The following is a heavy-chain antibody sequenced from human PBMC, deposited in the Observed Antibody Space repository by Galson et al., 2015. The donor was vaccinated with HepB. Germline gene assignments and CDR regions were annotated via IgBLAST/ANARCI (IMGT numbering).Heavy chain of an antibody. CDR3: GTDLNNPVAY. D-gene: IGHD1/OR15-1a*01. CDR2: IKQDGSEK. CDR1: GFTFSSYW. V-gene: IGHV3-7*01. J-gene: IGHJ4*02. Sequence: SLRLSCAASGFTFSSYWMSWVRQAPGKGLEWVANIKQDGSEKYYVDSVKGRFTISRDNAKNSLYLQMNSLRAEDTGLYFCGTDLNNPVAYLGQGTLVIVSS.